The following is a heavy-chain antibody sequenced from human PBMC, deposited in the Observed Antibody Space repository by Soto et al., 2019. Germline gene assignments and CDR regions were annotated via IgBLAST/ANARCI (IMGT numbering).Heavy chain of an antibody. CDR2: IFYSGST. CDR3: ARVFGFGGMDV. Sequence: QVQLQESGPGLVKPSQTLSLTCTVSGGSIRRGGYYWSWIPQHPGKGLEWFGYIFYSGSTYYNPSLKSRVTISVDTSKNQFSLKLSSVTAADTAVYYCARVFGFGGMDVWGQGTTVTVSS. V-gene: IGHV4-31*03. CDR1: GGSIRRGGYY. D-gene: IGHD3-10*01. J-gene: IGHJ6*02.